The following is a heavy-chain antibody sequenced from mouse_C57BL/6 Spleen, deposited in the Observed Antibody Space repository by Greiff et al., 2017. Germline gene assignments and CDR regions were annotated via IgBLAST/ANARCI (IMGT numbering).Heavy chain of an antibody. J-gene: IGHJ2*01. CDR2: IYPGSGST. V-gene: IGHV1-55*01. D-gene: IGHD2-1*01. CDR1: GYTFTSYW. Sequence: VQLQQPGAELVKPGASVKMSCKASGYTFTSYWITWVKQRPGQGLEWIGDIYPGSGSTNYNEKFKSKATLTVDTSSSTAYMQLSSLTSEDSAVYYCARSGGNYLRSDDWGQGTTLTVSS. CDR3: ARSGGNYLRSDD.